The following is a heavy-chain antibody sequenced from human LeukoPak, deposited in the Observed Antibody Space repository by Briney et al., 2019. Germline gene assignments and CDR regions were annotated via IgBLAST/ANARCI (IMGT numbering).Heavy chain of an antibody. V-gene: IGHV3-66*01. CDR3: ARDRGGTTTRMDV. J-gene: IGHJ6*01. Sequence: GGSPRLSCAASGFTVSSNYMSWVRQAPGKGLEWGSVIYSGGSTYHADSVKGRFTISRDNSKNTLYLQMNSLRAEDTAVYYCARDRGGTTTRMDVWGQGTTVIVSS. CDR2: IYSGGST. CDR1: GFTVSSNY. D-gene: IGHD1-1*01.